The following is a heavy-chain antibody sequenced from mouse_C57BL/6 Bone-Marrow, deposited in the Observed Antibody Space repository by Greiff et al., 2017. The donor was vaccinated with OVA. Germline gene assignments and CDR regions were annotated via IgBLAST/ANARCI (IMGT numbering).Heavy chain of an antibody. V-gene: IGHV5-9-1*02. CDR3: TREGDGNFY. D-gene: IGHD2-1*01. Sequence: EVMLVESGEGLVKPGGSLKLSCAASGFTFSSYAMSWVRQTPEKSLEWVAYISSGGDYIYYADTVKGRFTISRDNARNTLYLQMSSLKSEDTAMYYCTREGDGNFYWGQGTTLTVSS. J-gene: IGHJ2*01. CDR1: GFTFSSYA. CDR2: ISSGGDYI.